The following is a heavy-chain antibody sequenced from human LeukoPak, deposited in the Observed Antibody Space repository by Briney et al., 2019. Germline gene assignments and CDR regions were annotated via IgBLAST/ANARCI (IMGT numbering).Heavy chain of an antibody. CDR2: ISGSGGST. D-gene: IGHD3-9*01. J-gene: IGHJ4*02. CDR3: AKGWQPDTRLYFDWLLSYEFDY. CDR1: GFTFSSYA. V-gene: IGHV3-23*01. Sequence: PGGSLRLSCAASGFTFSSYAMSWVRQAPGKGLEWVSAISGSGGSTYYADSVKGRFTISRDNSKNTLYLQMNSLRAEDTAVYYCAKGWQPDTRLYFDWLLSYEFDYWGQGTLVTVSS.